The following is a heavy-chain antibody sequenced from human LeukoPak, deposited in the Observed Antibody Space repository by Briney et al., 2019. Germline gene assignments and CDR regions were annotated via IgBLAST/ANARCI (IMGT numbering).Heavy chain of an antibody. CDR3: ARVGALSSSWLLY. CDR1: GFTFSDYY. V-gene: IGHV3-11*04. CDR2: ISRSATTI. D-gene: IGHD6-13*01. J-gene: IGHJ4*02. Sequence: PGGSLRLSCAASGFTFSDYYMSWIRQAPGKGLEWVSYISRSATTIYYADSVKGRFTISRDNAKNSLYLQMNSLRAEDTAVYFCARVGALSSSWLLYWGQGTLVTVSS.